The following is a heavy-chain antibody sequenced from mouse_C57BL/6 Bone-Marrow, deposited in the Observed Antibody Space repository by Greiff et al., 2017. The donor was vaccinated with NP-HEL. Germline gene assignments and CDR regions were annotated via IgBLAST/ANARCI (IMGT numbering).Heavy chain of an antibody. CDR3: ARGGDYDPWFAY. V-gene: IGHV1-20*01. D-gene: IGHD2-3*01. Sequence: VQLKQSGPELVKPGDSVKISCKASGYSFTGYFMNWVMQSHGKSLEWIGRINPYNGDTFYNQKFKGKATLTVDKSSSTAHMELRSLTSEDSAVYYCARGGDYDPWFAYWGQGTLVTVSA. CDR2: INPYNGDT. J-gene: IGHJ3*01. CDR1: GYSFTGYF.